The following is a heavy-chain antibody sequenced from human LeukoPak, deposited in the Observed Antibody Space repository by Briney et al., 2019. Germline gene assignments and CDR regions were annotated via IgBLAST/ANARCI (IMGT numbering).Heavy chain of an antibody. D-gene: IGHD2-2*02. CDR1: GFTFSSYA. Sequence: PGGPLRLSCAASGFTFSSYAMHWVRQAPGKGLEYVSAISSNGGSTYYANSVKGRFTISRDNSKNTLYLQMGSLRAEDMAVYYCARQSYCSSTSCYTKAPDYWGQGTLVTVSS. V-gene: IGHV3-64*01. CDR2: ISSNGGST. J-gene: IGHJ4*02. CDR3: ARQSYCSSTSCYTKAPDY.